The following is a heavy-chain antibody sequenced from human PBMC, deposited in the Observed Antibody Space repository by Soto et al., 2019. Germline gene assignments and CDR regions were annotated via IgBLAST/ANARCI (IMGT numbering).Heavy chain of an antibody. CDR1: GKSFSGYY. Sequence: SETLSLTCGVYGKSFSGYYWSWIRQPPGKGLEWIGEINHSGSTNYTPSLKSRVTISVDTSKNQFSLKLSSVTAADTSVYYCASTIAAATDVINWFDPGGQGTQVPVS. J-gene: IGHJ5*02. CDR2: INHSGST. CDR3: ASTIAAATDVINWFDP. D-gene: IGHD6-13*01. V-gene: IGHV4-34*01.